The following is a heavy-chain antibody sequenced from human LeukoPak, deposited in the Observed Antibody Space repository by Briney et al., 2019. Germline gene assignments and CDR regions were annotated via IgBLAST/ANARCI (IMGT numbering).Heavy chain of an antibody. J-gene: IGHJ4*02. D-gene: IGHD2-2*01. CDR2: INRSGGST. Sequence: GGSLRLSCTAFGFAFDEHGMSWVRQVPGRGLEWVAGINRSGGSTGYADPLRGRFTISRDNAKNSLYLQIDRLRAGDTALYYCARAPITSPFYFDYWGQGTLVTVSS. CDR3: ARAPITSPFYFDY. V-gene: IGHV3-20*04. CDR1: GFAFDEHG.